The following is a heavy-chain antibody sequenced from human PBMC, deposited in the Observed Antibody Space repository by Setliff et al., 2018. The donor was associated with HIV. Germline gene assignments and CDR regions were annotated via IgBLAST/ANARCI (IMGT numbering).Heavy chain of an antibody. CDR1: GFTFTDYA. J-gene: IGHJ4*02. D-gene: IGHD2-15*01. Sequence: GGSLRLSCAASGFTFTDYAMSWVRQAPGKGLEWISVISGSGSDTFYADSVRGRFTISRDNSKNTLYLQMNRLRVEDTAIYYCAKDGIDGGAYPPYYFDYWGQGTLVTVSS. CDR3: AKDGIDGGAYPPYYFDY. CDR2: ISGSGSDT. V-gene: IGHV3-23*01.